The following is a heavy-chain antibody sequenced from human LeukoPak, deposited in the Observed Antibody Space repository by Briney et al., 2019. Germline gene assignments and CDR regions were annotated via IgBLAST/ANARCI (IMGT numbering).Heavy chain of an antibody. CDR1: GFTFDDYA. D-gene: IGHD3-16*01. V-gene: IGHV3-9*01. CDR2: ISWNSGSI. CDR3: AKTSRGGSYFDY. J-gene: IGHJ4*02. Sequence: PGRSLRLSCAASGFTFDDYAMHWVRQAPGKGLEWVSGISWNSGSIGYADSVKGRFTISRDNAKNSLYLQMNSLRAEDTALYYCAKTSRGGSYFDYWGQGTLVTVSS.